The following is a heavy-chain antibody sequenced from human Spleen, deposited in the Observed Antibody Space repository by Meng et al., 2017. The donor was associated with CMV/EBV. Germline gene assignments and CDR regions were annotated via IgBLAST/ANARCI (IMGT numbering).Heavy chain of an antibody. CDR2: IYYSGST. CDR3: ARDPKWNYYFDY. Sequence: SETLSLTCTVSNGSINGHFWSWIRQSPGKGLEWIGYIYYSGSTKYNPSLKSRVTISVDTSKNQFSLKVRSVTAADTAVYYCARDPKWNYYFDYWGQGTLVTVSS. J-gene: IGHJ4*02. D-gene: IGHD1-7*01. CDR1: NGSINGHF. V-gene: IGHV4-59*11.